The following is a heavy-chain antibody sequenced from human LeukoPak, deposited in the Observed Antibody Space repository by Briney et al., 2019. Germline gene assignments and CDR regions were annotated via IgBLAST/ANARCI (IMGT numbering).Heavy chain of an antibody. CDR1: GFTFSNAW. V-gene: IGHV3-64D*06. D-gene: IGHD6-19*01. J-gene: IGHJ4*02. CDR3: VKTTGYSSDPLDC. Sequence: TGGSLRLSCAASGFTFSNAWMSWVRQAPGRGLEYVSAMNGRFTISRDNSKNTLYLQMSSLRAEDTAVYYCVKTTGYSSDPLDCWGQGTLVTVSP. CDR2: M.